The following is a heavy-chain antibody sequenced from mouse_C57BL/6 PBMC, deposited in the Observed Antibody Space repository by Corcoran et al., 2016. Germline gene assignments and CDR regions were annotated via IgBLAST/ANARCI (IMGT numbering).Heavy chain of an antibody. D-gene: IGHD2-1*01. Sequence: QIQLVQSGPELKKPGETVKISCKASGYTFTTYGMSWVKQAPGKGLKWMGWINTYSGVPTYADDFKGRFAFSLETSASTAYLQINNLKNEDTATYLCDRSLYYGNYEGDYGGQRTSVTVSS. CDR2: INTYSGVP. CDR3: DRSLYYGNYEGDY. CDR1: GYTFTTYG. J-gene: IGHJ4*01. V-gene: IGHV9-3*01.